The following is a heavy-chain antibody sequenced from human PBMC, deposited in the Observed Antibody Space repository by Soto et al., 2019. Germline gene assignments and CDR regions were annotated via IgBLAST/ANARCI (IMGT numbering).Heavy chain of an antibody. J-gene: IGHJ2*01. V-gene: IGHV3-13*01. Sequence: EVQLVESGGGLIQPGGSLRLSCAASGLTFSTYDMHWVRQPIGKGLEWVAALGTGDDTYYPDSVRGRFIVSRDNVKNSLYLQMDSLTAGDTAMYYCIREGPDWVFDIWGRGTLVVVSS. CDR2: LGTGDDT. CDR1: GLTFSTYD. CDR3: IREGPDWVFDI.